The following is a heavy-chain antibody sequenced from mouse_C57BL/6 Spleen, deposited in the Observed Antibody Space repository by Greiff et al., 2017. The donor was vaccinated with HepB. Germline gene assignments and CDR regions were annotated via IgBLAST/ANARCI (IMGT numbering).Heavy chain of an antibody. CDR2: IDPETGGT. J-gene: IGHJ3*01. CDR1: GYTFTDYE. V-gene: IGHV1-15*01. Sequence: VQLQQSGAELVRPGASVTLSCKASGYTFTDYEMHWVKQTPVHGLEWIGAIDPETGGTAYDQKFKGKAILTADKSSSPAYMELRSLTSEDSAVYYCTREGPGSAWFAYWGQGTLVTVSA. CDR3: TREGPGSAWFAY. D-gene: IGHD3-3*01.